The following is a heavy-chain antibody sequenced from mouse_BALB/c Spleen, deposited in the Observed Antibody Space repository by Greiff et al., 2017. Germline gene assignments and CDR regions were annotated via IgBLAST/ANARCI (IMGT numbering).Heavy chain of an antibody. Sequence: QVQLKQPGAELVRPGASVKLSCKASGYTFTSYWINWVKQRPGQGLEWIGNIYPSDSYTNYNQKFKDKATLTVDKSSSTAYMQLSSPTSEDSAVYYCTRGDTTVVDRAWFAYWGQGTLVTVSA. CDR1: GYTFTSYW. V-gene: IGHV1-69*02. CDR3: TRGDTTVVDRAWFAY. CDR2: IYPSDSYT. D-gene: IGHD1-1*01. J-gene: IGHJ3*01.